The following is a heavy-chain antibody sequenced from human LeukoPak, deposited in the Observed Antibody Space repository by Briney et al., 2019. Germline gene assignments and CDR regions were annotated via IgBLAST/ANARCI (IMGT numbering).Heavy chain of an antibody. CDR2: ISGGSSFT. CDR1: GFSFSSFS. Sequence: GGSLRLSCAASGFSFSSFSMNWVRQAPGKGLEWVSYISGGSSFTYYVDSVKGRFTISRDNAKNSLYLQMNSLRAEDTGVYYCARAPGYGAAYYFDYWGQGTLVTVSS. D-gene: IGHD1-1*01. V-gene: IGHV3-21*01. CDR3: ARAPGYGAAYYFDY. J-gene: IGHJ4*02.